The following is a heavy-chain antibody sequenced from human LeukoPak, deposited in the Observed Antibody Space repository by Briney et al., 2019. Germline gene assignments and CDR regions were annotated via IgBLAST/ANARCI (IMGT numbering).Heavy chain of an antibody. J-gene: IGHJ4*02. D-gene: IGHD1-1*01. Sequence: GGSLRLSCAASGFTFSDYYMSWIRQAPGKGLEWVSYISKTASDIYYGDSVKGRFTISRDNAKNSLYLQMNSLRAEDTAVYYCAREVPMYFDYCGQGTLVTVSS. CDR2: ISKTASDI. CDR1: GFTFSDYY. V-gene: IGHV3-11*04. CDR3: AREVPMYFDY.